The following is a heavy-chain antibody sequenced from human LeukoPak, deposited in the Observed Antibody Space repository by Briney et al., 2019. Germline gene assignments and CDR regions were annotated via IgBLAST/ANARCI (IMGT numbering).Heavy chain of an antibody. Sequence: GGSLRLSCAASGFTFSSYWMHWVCQAPGKALVWVSRINSDGSSTSYADSVKGRFTISRDNAKNSLYLQMNSLRAEVTGVYYCARGREVLDYWGQGTLVTVSS. D-gene: IGHD1-26*01. J-gene: IGHJ4*02. CDR3: ARGREVLDY. V-gene: IGHV3-74*01. CDR2: INSDGSST. CDR1: GFTFSSYW.